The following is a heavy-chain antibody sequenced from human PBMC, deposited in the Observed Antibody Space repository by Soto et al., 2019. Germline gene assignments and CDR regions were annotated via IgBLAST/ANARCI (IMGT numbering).Heavy chain of an antibody. J-gene: IGHJ4*02. D-gene: IGHD5-12*01. CDR3: VKSRGGNNFDFFD. V-gene: IGHV3-64D*06. CDR2: IRGNGDPP. Sequence: LRLPSSASGFTFCSYPMHWVRQAPGKGLEYVSGIRGNGDPPFYADSVKGRFTISRDNSKNTLYLQMSSLSADDTAVYYCVKSRGGNNFDFFDWGQGALVTVSS. CDR1: GFTFCSYP.